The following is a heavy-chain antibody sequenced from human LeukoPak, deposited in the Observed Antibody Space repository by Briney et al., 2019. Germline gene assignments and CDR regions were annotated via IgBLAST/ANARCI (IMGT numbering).Heavy chain of an antibody. CDR2: INSDGSTT. J-gene: IGHJ4*02. V-gene: IGHV3-74*01. CDR3: AKGGATVIDY. Sequence: GGSLRLSCAASGFTFSNYWMHWVRQAPGKGLVWVSRINSDGSTTTSADSVKGRFTISRDNAKNTPYLQMNSLRAEDTAVYYCAKGGATVIDYWGQGTLVTVSS. CDR1: GFTFSNYW. D-gene: IGHD4-17*01.